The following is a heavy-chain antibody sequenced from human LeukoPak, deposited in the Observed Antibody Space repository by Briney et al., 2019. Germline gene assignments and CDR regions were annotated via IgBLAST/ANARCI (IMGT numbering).Heavy chain of an antibody. CDR3: ARDRRGPMVRGVISGMDV. J-gene: IGHJ6*04. D-gene: IGHD3-10*01. V-gene: IGHV1-18*04. Sequence: ASVKVSRKASGYTFTSYGISWVRQAPGQGLEWMGWISAYNGNTNYAQKLQGRVTMTTDTSTSTAYMELRSLRSDDTAVYYCARDRRGPMVRGVISGMDVWGKGTTVTVSS. CDR1: GYTFTSYG. CDR2: ISAYNGNT.